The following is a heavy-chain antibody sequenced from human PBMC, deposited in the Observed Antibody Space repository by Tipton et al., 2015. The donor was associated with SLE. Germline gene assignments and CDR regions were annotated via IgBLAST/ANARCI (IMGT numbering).Heavy chain of an antibody. V-gene: IGHV3-23*03. CDR1: GFTFNIHA. CDR2: IYGDDTST. CDR3: ASTYDFWSGYGT. D-gene: IGHD3-3*01. J-gene: IGHJ5*02. Sequence: SLRLSCVASGFTFNIHAMTWVRQAPGKGLEWVSLIYGDDTSTYYADSVKGRFTISRDNSKSTLFLQMNRLRPEDTAVYFCASTYDFWSGYGTWGQGTLVTVSS.